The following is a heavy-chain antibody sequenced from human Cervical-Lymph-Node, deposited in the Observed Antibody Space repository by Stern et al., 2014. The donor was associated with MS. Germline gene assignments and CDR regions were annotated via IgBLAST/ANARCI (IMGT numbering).Heavy chain of an antibody. J-gene: IGHJ6*02. CDR3: ARPNYYYGMDV. CDR2: ATYDGSDQ. V-gene: IGHV3-30*03. CDR1: GFTFSDYG. Sequence: VQLEESGGGVVQPGKSLRLSCAASGFTFSDYGMHWVRQAPGKGLEWVALATYDGSDQYYADSVKGRFTISRDNAKNSLYLQMNSLRAEDTAVYYCARPNYYYGMDVWGQGTTVTVSS.